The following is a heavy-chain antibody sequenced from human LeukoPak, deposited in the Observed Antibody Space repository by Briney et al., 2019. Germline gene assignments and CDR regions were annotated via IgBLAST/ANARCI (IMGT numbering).Heavy chain of an antibody. V-gene: IGHV3-48*01. Sequence: GGSLRLSCAASEFTFSSYSMNWVRQAPGKGLEWVSYITNSGNSKSYADSVKGRFTISRDNTENSLYLQMNGLRAEDTAVYYCARTRSSGYSTFDYWGQGILVTVSS. J-gene: IGHJ4*02. D-gene: IGHD3-22*01. CDR1: EFTFSSYS. CDR2: ITNSGNSK. CDR3: ARTRSSGYSTFDY.